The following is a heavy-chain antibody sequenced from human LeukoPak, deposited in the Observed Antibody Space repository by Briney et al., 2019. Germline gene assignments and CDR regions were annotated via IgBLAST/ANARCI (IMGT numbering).Heavy chain of an antibody. CDR2: IKQDGSEE. Sequence: PGGSLRLSCAASGFTFSSYWMSWVRQAPGKGLEWVANIKQDGSEEVYVDSVKGRFTVSRDNAKNSLFLQMNTLRAEDTAVYYCAGDPYSSTWSYGMDVWGQGTTVTVSS. V-gene: IGHV3-7*05. J-gene: IGHJ6*02. CDR1: GFTFSSYW. CDR3: AGDPYSSTWSYGMDV. D-gene: IGHD6-6*01.